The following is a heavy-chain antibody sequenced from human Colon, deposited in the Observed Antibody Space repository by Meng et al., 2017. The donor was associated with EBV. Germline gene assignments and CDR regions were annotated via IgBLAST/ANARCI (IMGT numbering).Heavy chain of an antibody. J-gene: IGHJ4*02. D-gene: IGHD4-23*01. CDR3: VRAPMDDFGGHRFDY. CDR1: CGTYSSSVYT. Sequence: HLPELGPAPVKPPSTTSLTLCISCGTYSSSVYTWMCVSQPPGKALQWLGYLYYRGSTYYNPSFKSRITISIEMSKNQFSLRLRSVTAADTAVYHCVRAPMDDFGGHRFDYWGQGILVTVSS. CDR2: LYYRGST. V-gene: IGHV4-30-4*01.